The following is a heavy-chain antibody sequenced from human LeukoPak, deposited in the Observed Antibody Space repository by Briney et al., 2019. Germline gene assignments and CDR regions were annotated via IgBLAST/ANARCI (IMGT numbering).Heavy chain of an antibody. J-gene: IGHJ4*02. CDR3: ASVRYCSGGSCYSSFDY. CDR2: IYYSGNT. V-gene: IGHV4-59*01. CDR1: GGSILNYY. D-gene: IGHD2-15*01. Sequence: SETLSLTCTVSGGSILNYYLTWIRQPPGKGLEWIGYIYYSGNTNYNPSLKSRVTISVDMSKNQVSLRLSSVTAADTAIYYCASVRYCSGGSCYSSFDYWGQGALVTVSS.